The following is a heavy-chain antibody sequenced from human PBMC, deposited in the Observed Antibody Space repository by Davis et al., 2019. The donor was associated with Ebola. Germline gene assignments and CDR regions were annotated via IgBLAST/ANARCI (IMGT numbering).Heavy chain of an antibody. CDR3: ARGRSGDIVVVVAAVLFDP. V-gene: IGHV1-2*02. CDR2: INPNSGGT. J-gene: IGHJ5*02. CDR1: GYTFTGHY. D-gene: IGHD2-15*01. Sequence: ASVKVSCKASGYTFTGHYMHWVRQAPGQGLEWMGWINPNSGGTNYAQKFQGRVTMTRDTSISTAYMELSRLRSDDTAVYYCARGRSGDIVVVVAAVLFDPWGQGTLVTVSS.